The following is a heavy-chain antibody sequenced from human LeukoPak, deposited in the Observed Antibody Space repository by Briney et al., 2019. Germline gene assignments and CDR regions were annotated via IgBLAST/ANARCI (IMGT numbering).Heavy chain of an antibody. CDR1: GFTFSSYN. J-gene: IGHJ4*02. CDR2: ITSGSSYI. Sequence: GGSLRLSCAASGFTFSSYNMNWVRQAPGQGLEWVSSITSGSSYIYYADSVKGRFTISRDNSKNTLYLQMNSLRAEDTAVYYCARTRVGATTLLDYWGQGTLVTVSS. D-gene: IGHD1-26*01. V-gene: IGHV3-21*01. CDR3: ARTRVGATTLLDY.